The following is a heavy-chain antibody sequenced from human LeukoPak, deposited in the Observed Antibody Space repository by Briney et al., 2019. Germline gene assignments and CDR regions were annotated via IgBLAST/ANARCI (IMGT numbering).Heavy chain of an antibody. J-gene: IGHJ4*02. Sequence: PSETLSLTCIVSGGSVSSGDYYWSWIRQPPGEGLEWIGYIYYSGSTYYNPSLKSRVTISVDTSKNQFSLKRSSVTAADTAVYYCARGAVRGYGSFDYWGQGTLVTVSS. CDR3: ARGAVRGYGSFDY. CDR1: GGSVSSGDYY. CDR2: IYYSGST. D-gene: IGHD5-12*01. V-gene: IGHV4-30-4*01.